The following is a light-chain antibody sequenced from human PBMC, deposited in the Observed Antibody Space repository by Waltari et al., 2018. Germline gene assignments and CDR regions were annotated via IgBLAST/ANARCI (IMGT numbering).Light chain of an antibody. CDR3: MQGTDWPYT. J-gene: IGKJ2*01. V-gene: IGKV2-30*02. CDR2: KVS. Sequence: DVVMTQSPLSLPVTLGQPASISCRSSQSLVHSDGKTYLTWFQQRPGQSPRRLIYKVSKRDSGVPDRFSCSGSGTDFTLKISMVEAEDLGVYYCMQGTDWPYTFGQVSKLEIK. CDR1: QSLVHSDGKTY.